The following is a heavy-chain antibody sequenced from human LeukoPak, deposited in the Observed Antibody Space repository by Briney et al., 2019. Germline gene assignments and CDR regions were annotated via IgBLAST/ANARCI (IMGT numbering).Heavy chain of an antibody. D-gene: IGHD3/OR15-3a*01. CDR3: AGLGASSDFNE. CDR1: GGSISSSSYY. Sequence: SETLSLTCTVSGGSISSSSYYWGWIRQPPGKGLEWIGSIYYSGTTDYNASLESRIAMSVDTSKNQFSLKMNSLTAADTAVYYCAGLGASSDFNEWGQGTLVSVSS. CDR2: IYYSGTT. J-gene: IGHJ4*02. V-gene: IGHV4-39*01.